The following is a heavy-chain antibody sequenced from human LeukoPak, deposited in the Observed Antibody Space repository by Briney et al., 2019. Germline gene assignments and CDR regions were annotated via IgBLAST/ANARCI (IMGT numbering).Heavy chain of an antibody. CDR1: GGSISSYY. J-gene: IGHJ4*02. Sequence: SETLFLTCTVSGGSISSYYWSWIRQPPGKGLEWIGYIYYSGSTNYNPSLKSRVTISVDTSKNQFSLKLSPVTAADTAVYYCARGEDTAMVPYYWGQGTLVTVSS. D-gene: IGHD5-18*01. V-gene: IGHV4-59*01. CDR2: IYYSGST. CDR3: ARGEDTAMVPYY.